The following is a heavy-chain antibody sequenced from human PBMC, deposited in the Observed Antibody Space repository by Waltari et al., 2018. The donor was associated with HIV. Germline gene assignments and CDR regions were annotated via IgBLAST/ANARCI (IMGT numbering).Heavy chain of an antibody. Sequence: QVQLQESGPGLVKPSETLSLTCTVSGYSISSGYYWGWIRQPPGKGLEWIGSIYHSGSTYYNPSLKRRVTISVDTSKNQFSLKLSSVTAADTAVYYCARVVVVTDIDYWGQGTLVTVSS. CDR2: IYHSGST. D-gene: IGHD2-21*02. CDR3: ARVVVVTDIDY. J-gene: IGHJ4*02. CDR1: GYSISSGYY. V-gene: IGHV4-38-2*02.